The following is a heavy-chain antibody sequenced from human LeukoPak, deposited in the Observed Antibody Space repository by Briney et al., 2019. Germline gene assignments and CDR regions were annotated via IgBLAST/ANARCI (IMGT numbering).Heavy chain of an antibody. CDR3: ARESPDGDWKN. CDR2: IYSSGST. D-gene: IGHD2-21*01. CDR1: GGSISSYY. Sequence: SETLSLTCTVSGGSISSYYWSWIRQPAGNRLEWIGRIYSSGSTNYNSSLKSRVTMSVDTSKNQFSLKLSSVTAADTAVYYCARESPDGDWKNWGQGTLVTFSS. V-gene: IGHV4-4*07. J-gene: IGHJ4*02.